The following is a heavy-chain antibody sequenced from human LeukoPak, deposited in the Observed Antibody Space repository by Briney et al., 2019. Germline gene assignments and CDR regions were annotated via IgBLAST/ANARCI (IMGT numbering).Heavy chain of an antibody. V-gene: IGHV4-59*08. D-gene: IGHD2-15*01. CDR3: ARRYCSGGSCYREGNWFDP. Sequence: SETLSLTCTVSGGSISSYYWSWIRQPPGKGLEWIGYIYYSGSTNYNPSLKSRVTISVDTSKNQFSLKLSSVTAADTAVYYCARRYCSGGSCYREGNWFDPWGQGTLVTVSS. J-gene: IGHJ5*02. CDR1: GGSISSYY. CDR2: IYYSGST.